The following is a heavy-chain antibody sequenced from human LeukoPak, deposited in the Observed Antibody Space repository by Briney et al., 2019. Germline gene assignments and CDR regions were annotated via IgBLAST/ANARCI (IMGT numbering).Heavy chain of an antibody. CDR1: GGSFSGYY. D-gene: IGHD3-10*01. Sequence: PSETLSLTCAVYGGSFSGYYWSWIRQPPGKGLEWIGEINHSGSTNYNPSLKSRVTISVDTSKNQFSLKLSSVTAADTAVYYCARVYYGSGSYPSDYWGQGTPVTVSS. CDR2: INHSGST. CDR3: ARVYYGSGSYPSDY. J-gene: IGHJ4*02. V-gene: IGHV4-34*01.